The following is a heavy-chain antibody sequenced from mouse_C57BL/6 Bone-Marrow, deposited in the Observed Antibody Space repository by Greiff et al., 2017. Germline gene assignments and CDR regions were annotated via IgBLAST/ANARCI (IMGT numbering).Heavy chain of an antibody. V-gene: IGHV14-4*01. D-gene: IGHD2-5*01. J-gene: IGHJ2*01. Sequence: EVQLVESGAELVRPGASVKLSCTASGFNIKDDYMHWVKQRPEQGLEWIGWIDPEDGDTEYATKFQGKATITADTSSNTAYLLLSSLTSEDTAVYYCTFYSNYYFDYWGQGTTLTVSS. CDR3: TFYSNYYFDY. CDR1: GFNIKDDY. CDR2: IDPEDGDT.